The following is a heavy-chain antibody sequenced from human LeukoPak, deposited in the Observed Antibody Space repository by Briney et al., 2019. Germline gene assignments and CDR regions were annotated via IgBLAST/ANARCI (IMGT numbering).Heavy chain of an antibody. CDR2: ISWNSGSI. CDR3: AKPKYQLLTCDAFDI. Sequence: GRSLRLSCAASGFTFDDYAMHWVRQAPGKGLEWVSGISWNSGSIGYADSVKGRFTISRDNAKSSLYLQMNSLRAEDTALYYCAKPKYQLLTCDAFDIWGQGTMVTVSS. J-gene: IGHJ3*02. D-gene: IGHD2-2*01. CDR1: GFTFDDYA. V-gene: IGHV3-9*01.